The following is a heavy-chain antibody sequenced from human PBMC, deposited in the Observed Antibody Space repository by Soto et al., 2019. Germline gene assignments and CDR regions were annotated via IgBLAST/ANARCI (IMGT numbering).Heavy chain of an antibody. CDR3: ASARDYGANTPYFES. V-gene: IGHV3-48*02. Sequence: GGSLRLSCASSGFTFSRYSMNWVRQAPGKGLEWVSFISSSGRTIYYAASVKGRFTISRDNATHSLNLQMTNLRHEDTAVYYCASARDYGANTPYFESWGPGTLVTV. CDR1: GFTFSRYS. CDR2: ISSSGRTI. J-gene: IGHJ4*02. D-gene: IGHD4-17*01.